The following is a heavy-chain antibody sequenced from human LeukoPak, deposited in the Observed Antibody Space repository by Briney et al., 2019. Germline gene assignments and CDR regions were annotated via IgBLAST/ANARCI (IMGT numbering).Heavy chain of an antibody. Sequence: GRSLRLSCAASGFTFSSYGMHWVRQAPGKGLEWVAVISYDGSNKYYADSVKGRFTTSRDNSKNTLYLQMNSLRAEDTAVYYCAKQAYAGKVFDYWGQGTLVTVSS. V-gene: IGHV3-30*18. D-gene: IGHD4-23*01. CDR3: AKQAYAGKVFDY. CDR2: ISYDGSNK. CDR1: GFTFSSYG. J-gene: IGHJ4*02.